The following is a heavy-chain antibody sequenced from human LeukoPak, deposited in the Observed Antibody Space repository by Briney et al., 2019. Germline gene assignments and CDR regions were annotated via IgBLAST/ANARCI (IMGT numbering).Heavy chain of an antibody. J-gene: IGHJ4*02. V-gene: IGHV4-30-2*01. CDR1: GGSISSGGYS. CDR3: ARNSGRDFDY. D-gene: IGHD5-12*01. Sequence: SQTLSLTCAVSGGSISSGGYSWSWIRQPPGTGLEWIGYIYHSGSTYYNPSLKSRVTISVDRSKNQFSLKLSSVTAADTAVYYCARNSGRDFDYWGQGTLVTVSS. CDR2: IYHSGST.